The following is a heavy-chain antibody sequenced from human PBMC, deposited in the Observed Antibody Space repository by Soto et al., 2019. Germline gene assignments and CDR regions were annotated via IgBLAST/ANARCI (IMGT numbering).Heavy chain of an antibody. CDR1: GFTFSSYS. CDR3: ARDLRPSWYFDL. Sequence: GGSLRLSCAASGFTFSSYSMNWVRQAPGKGLEWVSSISSSSSYIYYADSVKGRFTISRDNAKNSLYLQMNSLRAEDTAVYYCARDLRPSWYFDLWGRGTLVTVSS. V-gene: IGHV3-21*01. D-gene: IGHD6-25*01. CDR2: ISSSSSYI. J-gene: IGHJ2*01.